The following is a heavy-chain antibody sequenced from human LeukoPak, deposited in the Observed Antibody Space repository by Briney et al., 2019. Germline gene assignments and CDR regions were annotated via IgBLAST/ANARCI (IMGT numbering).Heavy chain of an antibody. D-gene: IGHD2-21*01. Sequence: PGGSLRLSCVGSGFSFSNYWMGWIRQAPGKGLEWVAVISYDGSNEYYADSVKGRFTISRDNSKNTLYLQMSSLRAEDTAVYYCAKEFNRGLPDYWGQGTLVTVPS. V-gene: IGHV3-30*18. J-gene: IGHJ4*02. CDR1: GFSFSNYW. CDR2: ISYDGSNE. CDR3: AKEFNRGLPDY.